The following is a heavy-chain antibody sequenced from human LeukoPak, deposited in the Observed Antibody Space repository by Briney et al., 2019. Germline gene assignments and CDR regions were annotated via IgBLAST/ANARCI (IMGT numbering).Heavy chain of an antibody. D-gene: IGHD5-24*01. CDR3: AREGVEMATIGMFDY. V-gene: IGHV3-21*01. CDR1: RFTFSSYI. J-gene: IGHJ4*02. Sequence: PGGSLRLSCAASRFTFSSYIMNWVRQAPGKGLEWVSSISSSSGYIYYADSVKGRFATSRDNANNSLYLQMNSLRAEDTAVYYCAREGVEMATIGMFDYWGQGTLVTVSS. CDR2: ISSSSGYI.